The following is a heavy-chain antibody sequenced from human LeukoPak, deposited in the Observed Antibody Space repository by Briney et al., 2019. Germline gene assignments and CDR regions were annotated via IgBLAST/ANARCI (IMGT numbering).Heavy chain of an antibody. J-gene: IGHJ4*02. CDR1: GFPFSSYA. CDR2: IKSKTDGGTT. V-gene: IGHV3-15*01. D-gene: IGHD3-3*01. CDR3: TTSGVFGVVIDLDY. Sequence: PGGSLRLSCEASGFPFSSYAMTWVRQAPGKGLEWVGRIKSKTDGGTTDYAAPVKGRFTISRDDSKNTLYLQMNSLKTEDTAVYYCTTSGVFGVVIDLDYWGQGTLVTVSS.